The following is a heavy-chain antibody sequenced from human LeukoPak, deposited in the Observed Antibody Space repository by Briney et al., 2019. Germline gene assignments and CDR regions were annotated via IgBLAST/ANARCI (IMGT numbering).Heavy chain of an antibody. Sequence: SGPTLVKPTQTLTLTCTFSGFSLSTIGVGVGWIRQPPGKALEWLALIYWNDDKRYSPSLKSRLTITKDTSKNQVVLTMTNMDPVDTATYYCAHRLVRPVLRYFDWLFDYWGQGTLVTVSS. V-gene: IGHV2-5*01. D-gene: IGHD3-9*01. J-gene: IGHJ4*02. CDR3: AHRLVRPVLRYFDWLFDY. CDR1: GFSLSTIGVG. CDR2: IYWNDDK.